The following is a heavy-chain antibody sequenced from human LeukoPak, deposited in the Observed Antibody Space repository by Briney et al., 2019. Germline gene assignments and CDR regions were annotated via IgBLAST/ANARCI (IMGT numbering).Heavy chain of an antibody. Sequence: GGSLRLSCAASGFTFSSYAMHWVRQAPGKGLEWVAVISYDGSNKYYADSVKGRFTISRDNSKNTLYLQMNSLRAEDTAVYYCANQVPPGAFGIWGQGTMVTVSS. CDR2: ISYDGSNK. CDR3: ANQVPPGAFGI. D-gene: IGHD2-2*01. CDR1: GFTFSSYA. J-gene: IGHJ3*02. V-gene: IGHV3-30-3*02.